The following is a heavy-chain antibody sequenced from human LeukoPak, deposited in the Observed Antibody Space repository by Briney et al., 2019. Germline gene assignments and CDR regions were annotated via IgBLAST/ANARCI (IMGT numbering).Heavy chain of an antibody. J-gene: IGHJ5*02. CDR1: GYTFTSYG. D-gene: IGHD5-12*01. Sequence: ASVKVSCKASGYTFTSYGISWVRQAPGQGLEWMGWISAYNGNTNYAQKLQGRVTMTTDTSTSTAYMELRSLRSDDAAVYYCASSGYDGGWFDPWGQGTLVTVSS. CDR3: ASSGYDGGWFDP. CDR2: ISAYNGNT. V-gene: IGHV1-18*04.